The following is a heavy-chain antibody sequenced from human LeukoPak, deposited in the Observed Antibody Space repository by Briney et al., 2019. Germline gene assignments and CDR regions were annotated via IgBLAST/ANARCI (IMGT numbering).Heavy chain of an antibody. D-gene: IGHD6-25*01. CDR1: GSTFSNYG. CDR2: ISSAGNNQ. J-gene: IGHJ4*02. Sequence: GGSLRLSCAASGSTFSNYGMHWVRQAPGKGLEWVAVISSAGNNQYYVDSVKGRFTISRDNSQNTLYLQMNSLRAEDTAVYYCAKGTPATSNWGQGTLVTVSS. CDR3: AKGTPATSN. V-gene: IGHV3-30*18.